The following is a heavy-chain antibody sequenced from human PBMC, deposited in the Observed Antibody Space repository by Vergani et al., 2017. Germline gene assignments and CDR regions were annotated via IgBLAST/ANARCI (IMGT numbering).Heavy chain of an antibody. CDR3: ARTESFILRYFHWAL. V-gene: IGHV4-61*02. D-gene: IGHD3-9*01. J-gene: IGHJ4*02. CDR2: IYTSGAT. CDR1: GGSFSTGCQS. Sequence: QVQLQESGPGLVKPSQTLSLTCTVSGGSFSTGCQSWTWLRQSAGMGLEWIGRIYTSGATNYNPSLRSRAIMSVDPSKKEFALKLTSVTAADTAIYFCARTESFILRYFHWALWGQGTLVTVSS.